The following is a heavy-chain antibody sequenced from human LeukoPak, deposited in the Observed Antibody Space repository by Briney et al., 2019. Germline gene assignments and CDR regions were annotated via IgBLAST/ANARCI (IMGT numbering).Heavy chain of an antibody. V-gene: IGHV4-59*01. J-gene: IGHJ4*02. Sequence: PSETLSLTCTVSSGSSSSYYWSWIRQPPGKGPEWIGHVHYSETSRYNPSLESRVSITVDTSKNHFSLRLSSVTAADTAVYYCAGGNPSGRPGIGFDYWGQGALVTVSS. CDR3: AGGNPSGRPGIGFDY. CDR2: VHYSETS. D-gene: IGHD1-26*01. CDR1: SGSSSSYY.